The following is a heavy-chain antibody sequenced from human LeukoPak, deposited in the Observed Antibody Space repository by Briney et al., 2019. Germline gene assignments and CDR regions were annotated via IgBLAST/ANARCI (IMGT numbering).Heavy chain of an antibody. V-gene: IGHV3-7*01. Sequence: GGSLRHSCAASGFTFSSYWMSWVRQAPGKGLEWVANIKQDASEKYYVASVTGRFTIFKDNAKNSLYLQMNSLRAEDTAVYFCARVSLAGAFFDSWGQGTLVTVAS. CDR3: ARVSLAGAFFDS. J-gene: IGHJ4*02. CDR1: GFTFSSYW. D-gene: IGHD6-13*01. CDR2: IKQDASEK.